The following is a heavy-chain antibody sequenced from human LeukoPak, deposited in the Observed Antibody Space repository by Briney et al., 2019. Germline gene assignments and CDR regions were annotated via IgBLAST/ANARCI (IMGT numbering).Heavy chain of an antibody. CDR2: ISYDGSNK. Sequence: GGSLRLSCAASGFTFSSYGMHWVRQAPGKGLEWVAVISYDGSNKYYADSVKGRFTISRDNSKNTLYLQMNSLRAEDTAVYYCAKDDGRYLARSGVDVWGQGTTVTVSS. CDR3: AKDDGRYLARSGVDV. V-gene: IGHV3-30*18. D-gene: IGHD3-9*01. J-gene: IGHJ6*02. CDR1: GFTFSSYG.